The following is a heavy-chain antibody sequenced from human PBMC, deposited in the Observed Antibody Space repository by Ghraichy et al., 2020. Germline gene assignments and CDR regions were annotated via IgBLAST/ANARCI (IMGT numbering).Heavy chain of an antibody. CDR3: ARVPQTLWFGELLGFSWFDP. Sequence: SVKVSCKASGGTFSSYAISWVRQAPGQGLEWMGGIIPIFGTANYAQKFQGRVTITADESTSTAYMELSSLRSEDTAVYYCARVPQTLWFGELLGFSWFDPWGQGTLVTVSS. D-gene: IGHD3-10*01. J-gene: IGHJ5*02. V-gene: IGHV1-69*13. CDR2: IIPIFGTA. CDR1: GGTFSSYA.